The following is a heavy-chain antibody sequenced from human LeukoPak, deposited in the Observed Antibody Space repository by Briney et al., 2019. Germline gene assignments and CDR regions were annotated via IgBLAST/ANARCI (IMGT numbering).Heavy chain of an antibody. CDR2: ISYDGTYK. CDR3: ARALAEGARFDY. Sequence: PGGSLRLSCTASGFTFSTYVMHWVRQAPGKGLEWVAVISYDGTYKYYADSMKGRFTISRDNSKNTLYLQMNSLRAEDTAVYYCARALAEGARFDYWGQGTLVTVSS. CDR1: GFTFSTYV. V-gene: IGHV3-30-3*01. J-gene: IGHJ4*02.